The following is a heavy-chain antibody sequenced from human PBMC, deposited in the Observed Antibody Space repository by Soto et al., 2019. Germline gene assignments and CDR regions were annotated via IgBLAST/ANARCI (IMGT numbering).Heavy chain of an antibody. J-gene: IGHJ3*01. D-gene: IGHD2-21*02. CDR2: IVVGSGNT. CDR1: GLTFTSSA. V-gene: IGHV1-58*01. Sequence: SVKVSCKASGLTFTSSAVQWVRQARGQRLEWIGWIVVGSGNTNYAQKLQERVTITRDMSTSTAYMELSSLRSEDTAFFFFSAPPGVVTPWDAFAFWGQGTMVTVSS. CDR3: SAPPGVVTPWDAFAF.